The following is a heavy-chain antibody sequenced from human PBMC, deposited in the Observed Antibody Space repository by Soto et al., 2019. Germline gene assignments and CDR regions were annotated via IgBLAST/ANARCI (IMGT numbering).Heavy chain of an antibody. CDR1: GGTFSSYA. Sequence: SVKVSCTASGGTFSSYAISWVRPAPGQGLEWMGGIIPIFGTANYAQNFQGRVTITADESTSTAYMELSSLRSEDTAVYYCARGRGVVVPAAIGYYYYGMDVWG. D-gene: IGHD2-2*01. CDR3: ARGRGVVVPAAIGYYYYGMDV. V-gene: IGHV1-69*13. CDR2: IIPIFGTA. J-gene: IGHJ6*02.